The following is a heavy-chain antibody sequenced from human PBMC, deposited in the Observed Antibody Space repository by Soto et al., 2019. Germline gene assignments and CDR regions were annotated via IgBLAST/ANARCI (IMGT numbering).Heavy chain of an antibody. CDR1: GFTFSSYA. J-gene: IGHJ3*02. CDR3: AKFTFGAGCDAFDI. Sequence: GGSLRLSCAASGFTFSSYAMSWVRQAPGKGLEWVSAISGSGGSTYYAESVKGRFTISRDNSKNTLYLQMNRLRAEDTHVYYWAKFTFGAGCDAFDIWGQGTMVT. D-gene: IGHD3-16*01. V-gene: IGHV3-23*01. CDR2: ISGSGGST.